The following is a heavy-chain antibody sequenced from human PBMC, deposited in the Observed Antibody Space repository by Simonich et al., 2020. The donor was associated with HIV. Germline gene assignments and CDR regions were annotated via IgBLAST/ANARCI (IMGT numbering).Heavy chain of an antibody. CDR1: GFSFSSYA. Sequence: EVQLLESGGGLVQPGGSLRLSCAASGFSFSSYAMNWVRQAPGKGVDWVSAISGRDDTTYYSDSRKGRFTISRDNSKNTLYLQMNSLRAEDTAVYFCAKDRGRGSSGYSSDYWGQGTLVTVSS. CDR2: ISGRDDTT. D-gene: IGHD3-22*01. V-gene: IGHV3-23*01. J-gene: IGHJ4*02. CDR3: AKDRGRGSSGYSSDY.